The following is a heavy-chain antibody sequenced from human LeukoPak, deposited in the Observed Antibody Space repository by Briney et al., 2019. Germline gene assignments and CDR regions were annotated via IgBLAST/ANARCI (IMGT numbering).Heavy chain of an antibody. D-gene: IGHD1-26*01. CDR3: ARDELVGATSYYYYGMDV. Sequence: PGGSLRLSCAASGFIFDSYWMNWVRQAPGKGLEWVSYISSSSSTIYYADSVKGRFTISRDNAKNSLYLQMNSLRAEDTAVYYCARDELVGATSYYYYGMDVWGQGTTVTVSS. CDR1: GFIFDSYW. CDR2: ISSSSSTI. V-gene: IGHV3-48*04. J-gene: IGHJ6*02.